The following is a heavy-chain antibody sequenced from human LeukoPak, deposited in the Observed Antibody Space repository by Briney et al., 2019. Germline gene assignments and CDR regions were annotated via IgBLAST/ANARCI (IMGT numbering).Heavy chain of an antibody. CDR2: IYSGGST. V-gene: IGHV3-53*01. Sequence: GGSLRLSCAASGLTVSSKDMSWVRQAPGKGLEWVTVIYSGGSTYYTASVKGRFTISRDNSKNTLYLQMNSLRAEDTAVYYCAALARFAFDIWGQGTMVTVSS. CDR3: AALARFAFDI. J-gene: IGHJ3*02. D-gene: IGHD5-12*01. CDR1: GLTVSSKD.